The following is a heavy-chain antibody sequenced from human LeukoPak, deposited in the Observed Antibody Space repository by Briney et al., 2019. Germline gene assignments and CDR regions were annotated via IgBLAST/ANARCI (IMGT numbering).Heavy chain of an antibody. D-gene: IGHD6-19*01. CDR3: AREGSAVAGREDYYYMDV. J-gene: IGHJ6*03. CDR1: GYTFTSYG. Sequence: ASVKVSCKASGYTFTSYGISWVRQAPGQGLEWMGWISAYNGNTNYAQKLQGRVTMTTDTSTSTAYMELRSLRSDDTAVYYCAREGSAVAGREDYYYMDVWGKGTTVTVSS. CDR2: ISAYNGNT. V-gene: IGHV1-18*01.